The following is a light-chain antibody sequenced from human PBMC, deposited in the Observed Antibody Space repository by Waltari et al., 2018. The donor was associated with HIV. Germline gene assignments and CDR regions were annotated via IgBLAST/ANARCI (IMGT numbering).Light chain of an antibody. J-gene: IGLJ2*01. CDR3: SSYASNNTFVV. CDR2: EVN. V-gene: IGLV2-8*01. Sequence: QSALTQPPSASGPPGQTVTLSCTGTRSDIGRYEFVSWSQLPPDKVPSLIIYEVNKRPSGIPDRFSGSKSDNTASLTVSGLQTDDEAVYYCSSYASNNTFVVFGGGTRLTVL. CDR1: RSDIGRYEF.